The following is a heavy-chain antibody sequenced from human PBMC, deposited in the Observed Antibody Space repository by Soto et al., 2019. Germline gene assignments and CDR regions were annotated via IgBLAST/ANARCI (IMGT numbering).Heavy chain of an antibody. CDR2: ISSSGNT. CDR3: ARTPMVRTRSYFDS. D-gene: IGHD3-10*01. Sequence: SESLSLTCTASDGSISNFYWSWIRQPPGKGLEWIGYISSSGNTNYNPSLKSRFSISVDTSKNQFSLNLTSVSAADTGVYYCARTPMVRTRSYFDSWGQGTPVTVSS. J-gene: IGHJ4*02. V-gene: IGHV4-59*01. CDR1: DGSISNFY.